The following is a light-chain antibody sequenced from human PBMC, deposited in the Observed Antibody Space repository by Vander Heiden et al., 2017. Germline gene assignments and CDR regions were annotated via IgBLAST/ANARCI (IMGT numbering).Light chain of an antibody. Sequence: DIQMTQPRASLSASVGDRVTVTCQASQDINNYLNWYQQKPGKAPKLLIYDASNLETGVPSRFSGSGSGTDFTFTISRLDHADIATYFWQQYNNLPLTFGGGTKVEIK. V-gene: IGKV1-33*01. CDR2: DAS. CDR1: QDINNY. CDR3: QQYNNLPLT. J-gene: IGKJ4*01.